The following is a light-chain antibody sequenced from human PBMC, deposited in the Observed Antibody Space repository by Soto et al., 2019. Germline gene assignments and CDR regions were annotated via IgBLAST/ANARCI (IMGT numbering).Light chain of an antibody. CDR2: IAS. CDR1: QDITKS. J-gene: IGKJ2*01. Sequence: IQMPQSPSSVSASVGDRVTITCQATQDITKSLNWYQQKPGKAPKLLIYIASNLERGVPSRFSGSGSGTHFSLTISSPQPEDFATYFCQQYDSVPYTFGQGTKVDIK. V-gene: IGKV1-33*01. CDR3: QQYDSVPYT.